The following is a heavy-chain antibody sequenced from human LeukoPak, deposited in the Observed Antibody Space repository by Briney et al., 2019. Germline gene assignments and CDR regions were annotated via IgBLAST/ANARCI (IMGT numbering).Heavy chain of an antibody. V-gene: IGHV3-11*01. CDR3: ARVLRYCSGGNCYSGGLGYMDV. Sequence: KSGVSLRLSCAASGFTFSDYNMRWIRQAPGKGLEWVSSISRSGSTKYYADSVKGRFTISRDNAKNSLFLQMNSLRAEDTAVYYCARVLRYCSGGNCYSGGLGYMDVWGKGTTVTISS. CDR1: GFTFSDYN. CDR2: ISRSGSTK. D-gene: IGHD2-15*01. J-gene: IGHJ6*03.